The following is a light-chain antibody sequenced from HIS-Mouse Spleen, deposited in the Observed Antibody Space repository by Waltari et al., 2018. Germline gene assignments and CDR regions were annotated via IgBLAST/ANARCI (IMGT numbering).Light chain of an antibody. CDR3: QSADSSGTYVV. CDR2: KDS. V-gene: IGLV3-25*03. Sequence: SYELTQPPSVSVSPGQTARIPCSGDALPKQYAYWYQQKPGQAPVLVIYKDSERPSGIPERFSGSSSGTTVTLTISGVQAEDKADYYCQSADSSGTYVVFGGGTKLTVL. J-gene: IGLJ2*01. CDR1: ALPKQY.